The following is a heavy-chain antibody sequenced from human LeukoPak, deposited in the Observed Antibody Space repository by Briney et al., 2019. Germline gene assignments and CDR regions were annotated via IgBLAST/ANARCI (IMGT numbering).Heavy chain of an antibody. CDR2: IVDTGDGT. V-gene: IGHV3-23*01. Sequence: KAGGSLRLSCAASGFTFSSYAMSWVRRAPGKGLEWVSTIVDTGDGTFYADSVRGRSTISRDSSKNTLYLQMNSLRADDTAVYYCAKERGHPLPNYHMDVWGKGTTVTVSS. J-gene: IGHJ6*03. D-gene: IGHD4/OR15-4a*01. CDR3: AKERGHPLPNYHMDV. CDR1: GFTFSSYA.